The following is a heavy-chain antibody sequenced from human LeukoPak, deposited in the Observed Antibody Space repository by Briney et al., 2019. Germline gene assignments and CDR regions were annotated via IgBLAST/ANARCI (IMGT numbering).Heavy chain of an antibody. V-gene: IGHV4-59*01. J-gene: IGHJ4*02. CDR1: GGSISSYY. CDR2: IYYSGST. CDR3: AGLRYFDWLFPYYFDY. D-gene: IGHD3-9*01. Sequence: SETLSLTCTVSGGSISSYYWSWIRQPPGKGLEWIGYIYYSGSTNYNPSLKSRVTISVDTSKNQFSLKLSSVTAADTAVYYCAGLRYFDWLFPYYFDYWGQGTLVTVSS.